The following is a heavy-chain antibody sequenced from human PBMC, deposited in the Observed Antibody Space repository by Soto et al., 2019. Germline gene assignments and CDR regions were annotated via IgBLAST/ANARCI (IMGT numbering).Heavy chain of an antibody. Sequence: GVSLRLSCVASGITFNPNAMIWVRQAPGKGLEWVSAIDGDGGDTFFADFVKGRFTMSRDNSKNTVYLHMRSLTAEDTALYYCARGRLAVGSDWFDSWGPGTLVTVSS. CDR3: ARGRLAVGSDWFDS. J-gene: IGHJ5*01. CDR2: IDGDGGDT. CDR1: GITFNPNA. V-gene: IGHV3-23*01. D-gene: IGHD1-26*01.